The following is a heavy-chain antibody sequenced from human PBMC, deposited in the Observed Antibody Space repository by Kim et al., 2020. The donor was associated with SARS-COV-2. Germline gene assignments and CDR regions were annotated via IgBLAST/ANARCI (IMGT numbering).Heavy chain of an antibody. D-gene: IGHD3-10*01. V-gene: IGHV3-20*01. Sequence: GGSLRLSCAASGFTFDDYGMSWVRQAPGKGLEWVSGINWNGGSTGYADSVKGRFTISRDNAKNSLYLQMNSLRAEDTALYHCARGPGDYYGSGSLGAPIDYWGQGTLVTVSS. CDR3: ARGPGDYYGSGSLGAPIDY. J-gene: IGHJ4*02. CDR2: INWNGGST. CDR1: GFTFDDYG.